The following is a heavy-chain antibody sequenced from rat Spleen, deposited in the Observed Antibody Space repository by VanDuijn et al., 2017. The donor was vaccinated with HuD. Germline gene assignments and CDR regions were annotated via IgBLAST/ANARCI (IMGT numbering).Heavy chain of an antibody. D-gene: IGHD1-2*01. Sequence: EVQLQESGPGLVKPSQSLSLTCSVTGYSITSSYRWNWIRKFPGNKLEWMGYINSAGSTNYNPSLKSRISITRDTSKNQFFLQVNSVTTEDTDTYYCASLYSSYSLYYFDYWGQGVMVTVSS. V-gene: IGHV3-3*01. CDR3: ASLYSSYSLYYFDY. CDR1: GYSITSSYR. CDR2: INSAGST. J-gene: IGHJ2*01.